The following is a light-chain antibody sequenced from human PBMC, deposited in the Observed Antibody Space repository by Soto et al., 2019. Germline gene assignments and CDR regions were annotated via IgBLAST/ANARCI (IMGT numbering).Light chain of an antibody. V-gene: IGKV1-5*01. J-gene: IGKJ5*01. CDR2: DAS. CDR1: PSLSRW. CDR3: QQYNTYST. Sequence: IRMTQSPSPLSASFGARVPIPSRASPSLSRWLAWYQQKPGKAPQALIYDASSLKSGVPSRFSGNGSGAEFTLTISSLQPDDFATYYCQQYNTYSTFGQGTRLEI.